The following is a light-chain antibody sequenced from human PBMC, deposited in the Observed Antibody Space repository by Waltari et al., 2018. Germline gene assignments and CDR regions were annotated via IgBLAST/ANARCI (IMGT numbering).Light chain of an antibody. CDR2: QNT. J-gene: IGLJ2*01. CDR1: TLGNLY. Sequence: SFELTQAPSVSVSPGQTASITCSGQTLGNLYTSWYQQRSGQSPILVIYQNTNRPSGIPDRFSGSIFGNTATLTISGTQAVDEADYYCQTWDGNTVVFGGGTRVTVL. CDR3: QTWDGNTVV. V-gene: IGLV3-1*01.